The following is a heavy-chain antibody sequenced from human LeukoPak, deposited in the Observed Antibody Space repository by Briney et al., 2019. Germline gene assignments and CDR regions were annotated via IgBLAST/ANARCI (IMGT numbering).Heavy chain of an antibody. D-gene: IGHD6-25*01. CDR3: ASYSSARIDY. Sequence: GGSLRLSCAASGFTFSRNGMHWVRQAPGKGLEWVAVISYDGSNKYYADSVKGRFTISRDNSKNTLYLQMNSLRAEDTAVYYCASYSSARIDYWGQGTLVTVSS. CDR2: ISYDGSNK. J-gene: IGHJ4*02. CDR1: GFTFSRNG. V-gene: IGHV3-30*19.